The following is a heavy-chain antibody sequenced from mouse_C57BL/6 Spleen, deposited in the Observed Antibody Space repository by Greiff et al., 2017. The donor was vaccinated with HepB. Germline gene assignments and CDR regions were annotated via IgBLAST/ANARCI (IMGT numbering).Heavy chain of an antibody. J-gene: IGHJ4*01. CDR2: IYPGDGDT. Sequence: QVQLKESGPELVKPGASVKISCKASGYAFSSSWMNWVKQRPGKGLEWIGRIYPGDGDTNYNGKFKGKATLTADKSSSTAYMPLSSLTSEDSAVYFCARGWDVRAMDYWGQGTSVTVSS. CDR1: GYAFSSSW. CDR3: ARGWDVRAMDY. D-gene: IGHD4-1*01. V-gene: IGHV1-82*01.